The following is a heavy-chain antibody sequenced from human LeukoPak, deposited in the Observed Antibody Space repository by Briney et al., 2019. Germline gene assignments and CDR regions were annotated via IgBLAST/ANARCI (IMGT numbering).Heavy chain of an antibody. D-gene: IGHD1-26*01. CDR3: ARRGRFSLFLGATRAFDY. Sequence: SETLSLTCAVYGGSFSDYYWNWIRQPPGKGLEWIGEINHSGSTNYNPSLKSRVTISVDTSKNQFSLKLSSVTAADTAVYYCARRGRFSLFLGATRAFDYWGQGTLVTVSS. V-gene: IGHV4-34*01. J-gene: IGHJ4*02. CDR1: GGSFSDYY. CDR2: INHSGST.